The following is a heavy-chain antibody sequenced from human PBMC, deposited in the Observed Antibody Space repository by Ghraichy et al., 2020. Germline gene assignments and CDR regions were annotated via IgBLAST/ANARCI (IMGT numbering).Heavy chain of an antibody. D-gene: IGHD3/OR15-3a*01. CDR3: ARDKDWLPFNY. CDR1: GFTFSNYW. V-gene: IGHV3-74*01. Sequence: GESLNISCAASGFTFSNYWMHWVRQAPGKELVWVSRIESDGSGPRYADSVKGRFTISRDNAKNTLYLQMNSLRAEDTAVYYCARDKDWLPFNYWGQGALVTVSS. CDR2: IESDGSGP. J-gene: IGHJ4*02.